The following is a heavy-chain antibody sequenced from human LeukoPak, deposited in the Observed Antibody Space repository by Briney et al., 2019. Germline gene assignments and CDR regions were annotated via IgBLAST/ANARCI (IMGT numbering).Heavy chain of an antibody. CDR3: ARERGRGYSYGPLDY. D-gene: IGHD5-18*01. CDR2: ISSSSSYI. CDR1: GFTFSSYS. J-gene: IGHJ4*02. V-gene: IGHV3-21*01. Sequence: GGSLRLSCAASGFTFSSYSMNWVRQAPGKGLEWVSSISSSSSYIYYADSVKGRFTISRDNAKNSLYLQMNSLRAEDTAVYYCARERGRGYSYGPLDYWGQGTLVTVSS.